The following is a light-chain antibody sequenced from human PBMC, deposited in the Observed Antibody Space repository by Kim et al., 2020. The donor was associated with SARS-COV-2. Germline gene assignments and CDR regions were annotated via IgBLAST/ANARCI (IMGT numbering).Light chain of an antibody. V-gene: IGLV3-1*01. Sequence: SYELTQPPSVSVSPGQTATITCSGDDLGNKYVTWYQQKPGQSPVLVMYRNRKRPSGIPERFSGSNSGNTATLTITGTQAMDEADYYCQAWDSNTGVFGSGTKVTVL. J-gene: IGLJ1*01. CDR3: QAWDSNTGV. CDR2: RNR. CDR1: DLGNKY.